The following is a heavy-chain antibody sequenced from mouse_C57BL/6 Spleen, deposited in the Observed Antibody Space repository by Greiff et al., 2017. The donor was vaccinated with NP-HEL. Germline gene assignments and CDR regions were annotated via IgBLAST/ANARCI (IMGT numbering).Heavy chain of an antibody. J-gene: IGHJ3*01. CDR3: TTPSYYYGSSYFFAY. V-gene: IGHV14-4*01. D-gene: IGHD1-1*01. Sequence: DVQLQESGAELVRPGASVKLSCTASGFNIKDDYMHWVKQRPEQGLEWIGWIDPENGDTEYASKFQGKATITADTSSNTAYLQLSSLTSEDTAVYYCTTPSYYYGSSYFFAYWGQGTLVTVSA. CDR1: GFNIKDDY. CDR2: IDPENGDT.